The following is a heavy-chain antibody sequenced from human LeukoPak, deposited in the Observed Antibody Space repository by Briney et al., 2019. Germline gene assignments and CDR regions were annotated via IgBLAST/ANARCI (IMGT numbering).Heavy chain of an antibody. CDR2: ISDSGGRT. J-gene: IGHJ4*02. V-gene: IGHV3-23*01. CDR1: GVTLSNYG. D-gene: IGHD2-21*01. CDR3: AKRGVVIRVILVGFHKEAYYFDS. Sequence: GGSLRLSCAVSGVTLSNYGMSWGRQAPGEGLEGVAGISDSGGRTNYADSVMGRFTSSRDNPKNALYLQMISLRAEDTAVFFCAKRGVVIRVILVGFHKEAYYFDSWGQGALVTVSS.